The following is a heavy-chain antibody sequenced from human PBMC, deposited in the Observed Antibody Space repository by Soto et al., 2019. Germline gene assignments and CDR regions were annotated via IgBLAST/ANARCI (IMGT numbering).Heavy chain of an antibody. CDR3: AIGYCRGGSCYREYYYYMDV. CDR2: INPSGGST. V-gene: IGHV1-46*03. Sequence: GASVKVSCKASGYTFTSYYMHWVRQAPGQGLEWMGIINPSGGSTSYAQKFQGRVTMTRDTSTSTVYMELSSLRSEDTAVYYCAIGYCRGGSCYREYYYYMDVRGKGTTVSVSS. J-gene: IGHJ6*03. CDR1: GYTFTSYY. D-gene: IGHD2-15*01.